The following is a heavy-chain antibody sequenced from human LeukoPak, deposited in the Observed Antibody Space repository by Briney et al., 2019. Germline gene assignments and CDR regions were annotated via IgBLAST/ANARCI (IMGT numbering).Heavy chain of an antibody. J-gene: IGHJ4*02. V-gene: IGHV4-34*01. CDR3: ARGGFYCGRDCYVDY. CDR2: INHSGST. Sequence: SETLSLTCAVYGGSFSPYYWSWIRQPPGKGLEWIGEINHSGSTNYNPSLKSRVTISVDTSKNQFSLKLTSVTAADAAVYYCARGGFYCGRDCYVDYWGQGTLVTVSS. CDR1: GGSFSPYY. D-gene: IGHD2-21*02.